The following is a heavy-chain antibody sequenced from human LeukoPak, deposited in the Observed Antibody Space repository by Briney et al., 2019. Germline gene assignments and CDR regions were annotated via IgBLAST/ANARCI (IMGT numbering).Heavy chain of an antibody. CDR2: INPNSGGT. V-gene: IGHV1-2*02. CDR1: VYTFTDYY. D-gene: IGHD4-17*01. J-gene: IGHJ4*02. Sequence: ASVTVSCKASVYTFTDYYMHWVRQAPGQGLEWMGWINPNSGGTNYAQKFRGRVTMTRDTSISTAYMELSRLRSDDTAMYYCARTYGDLYYFDYWGQGTLVTVSS. CDR3: ARTYGDLYYFDY.